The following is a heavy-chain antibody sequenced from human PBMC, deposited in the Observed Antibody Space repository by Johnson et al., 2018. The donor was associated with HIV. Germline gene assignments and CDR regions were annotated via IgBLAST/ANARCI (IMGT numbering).Heavy chain of an antibody. CDR1: GFTFSSFA. CDR2: INWTGGST. J-gene: IGHJ3*02. V-gene: IGHV3-20*04. Sequence: VQLVESGGGVVQPGTSLRLSCAASGFTFSSFAMHWVRQAPGKGLEWVSGINWTGGSTGFADSVKGRFSISRDNAKNSLYLQMNSLRAEDTAVYYCARRYSGSYGACDIWGQGKMVTVSS. CDR3: ARRYSGSYGACDI. D-gene: IGHD1-26*01.